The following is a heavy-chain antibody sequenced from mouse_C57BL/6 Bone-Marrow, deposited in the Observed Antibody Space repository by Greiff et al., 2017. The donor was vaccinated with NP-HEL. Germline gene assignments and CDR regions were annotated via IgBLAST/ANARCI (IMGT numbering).Heavy chain of an antibody. V-gene: IGHV1-64*01. CDR3: ARAYYSPWDY. Sequence: QVQLQQPGAELVKPGASVKLSCKASGYTFTSYWMHWVKQRPGQGLEWIGMIHPNSGSTNYNEKFKSKATLTVDKSSSTAYMQLSSLTSEDAAVYYCARAYYSPWDYWGQGTSVTVSS. CDR1: GYTFTSYW. D-gene: IGHD2-12*01. CDR2: IHPNSGST. J-gene: IGHJ4*01.